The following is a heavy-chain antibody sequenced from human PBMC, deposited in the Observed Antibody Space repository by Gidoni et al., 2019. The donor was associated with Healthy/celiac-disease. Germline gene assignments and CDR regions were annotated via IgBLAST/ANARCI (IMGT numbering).Heavy chain of an antibody. CDR3: AACGQFYYYGMDV. V-gene: IGHV3-48*01. D-gene: IGHD6-19*01. Sequence: EVQLVESWGGLVQPGGSLSPSCAASGFTFSSYSMNWVRQAPGKGLEWVASISSSSSTIYYAASVKGRSTISRDNAKNSLYPQMNSLRAEDTAVYYCAACGQFYYYGMDVWGQGTTVTVSS. CDR1: GFTFSSYS. J-gene: IGHJ6*02. CDR2: ISSSSSTI.